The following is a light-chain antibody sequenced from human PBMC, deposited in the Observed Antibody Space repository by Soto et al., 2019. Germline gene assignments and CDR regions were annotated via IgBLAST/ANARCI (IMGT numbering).Light chain of an antibody. J-gene: IGKJ1*01. Sequence: DIQMTQSPSTLSGSVGDRVTLTCRTSQTISSWLAWYQQKPVKAPTLLIFTASTLKSGVTSRFSGSGSGTEFTLTISSLQPDDFVTYYCQHYKSYSEAFGQGTKVDIK. V-gene: IGKV1-5*03. CDR1: QTISSW. CDR3: QHYKSYSEA. CDR2: TAS.